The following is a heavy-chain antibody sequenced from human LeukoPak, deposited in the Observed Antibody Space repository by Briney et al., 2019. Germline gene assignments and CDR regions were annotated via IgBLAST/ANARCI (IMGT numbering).Heavy chain of an antibody. Sequence: SETLSLTCTVSGGSISSSSYYWGWIRQPPGKGPEWIGSIYYSGSTYYNPSLKSRVTISVDTSKNQFSLKLSSVTAADTAVYYCARLRAEIITGTTNIDYWGQGTLVTVSS. J-gene: IGHJ4*02. CDR3: ARLRAEIITGTTNIDY. CDR2: IYYSGST. CDR1: GGSISSSSYY. D-gene: IGHD1-7*01. V-gene: IGHV4-39*01.